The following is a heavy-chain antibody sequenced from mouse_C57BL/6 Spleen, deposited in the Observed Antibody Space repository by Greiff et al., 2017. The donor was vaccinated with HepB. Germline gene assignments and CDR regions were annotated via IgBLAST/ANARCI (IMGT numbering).Heavy chain of an antibody. V-gene: IGHV1-55*01. J-gene: IGHJ3*01. CDR3: AKREIYYDYPAWFAY. D-gene: IGHD2-4*01. CDR1: GYTFTSYW. CDR2: IYPGSGST. Sequence: QVQLQQPGAELVKPGASVKMSCKASGYTFTSYWITWVKQRPGQGLEWIGDIYPGSGSTNYNEKFKSKATLTVDTSSSTAYMQLSSLTSEDSAVYYCAKREIYYDYPAWFAYWGQGTLVTVSA.